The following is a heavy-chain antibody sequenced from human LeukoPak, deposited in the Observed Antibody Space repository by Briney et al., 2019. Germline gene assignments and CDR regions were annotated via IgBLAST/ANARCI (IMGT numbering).Heavy chain of an antibody. Sequence: GGSLRLSCAASRFTFSSYAMTWVRQAPGKGLEWVSSISNSGGTTYYTDSVKGRFTISRDNSKNTLYLQMNSLRADDTAVYYCARVSNQIVVAGGYWGQRTLVTVSS. D-gene: IGHD3-22*01. CDR3: ARVSNQIVVAGGY. CDR1: RFTFSSYA. J-gene: IGHJ4*02. V-gene: IGHV3-23*01. CDR2: ISNSGGTT.